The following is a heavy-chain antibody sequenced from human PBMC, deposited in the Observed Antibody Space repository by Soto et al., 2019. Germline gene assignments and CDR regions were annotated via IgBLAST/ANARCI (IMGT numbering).Heavy chain of an antibody. V-gene: IGHV3-15*07. D-gene: IGHD1-20*01. Sequence: EVQLVESGGGLVKPGGSLRLSCAASGFTFSNAWMHWVRQAPGKGLEWVGRIKSKTDGGTTDYDAPVSGRFTISRDASINTRFWQINSSKTEATAVYYCLTGYKFSCTWSDCWGQGTLVVVGS. CDR2: IKSKTDGGTT. CDR1: GFTFSNAW. J-gene: IGHJ4*02. CDR3: LTGYKFSCTWSDC.